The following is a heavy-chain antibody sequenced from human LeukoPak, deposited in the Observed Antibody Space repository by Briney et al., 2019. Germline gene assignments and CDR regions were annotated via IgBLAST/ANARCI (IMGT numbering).Heavy chain of an antibody. D-gene: IGHD4-11*01. V-gene: IGHV1-69*04. J-gene: IGHJ4*02. Sequence: SVKVSCKASGGTFSSYAISWVRQAPGQGLEWMGRIIPILGIANYAQKFQGRVTITADKSTSTAYMELSSLRSEDTAVYYCARGSGGSYSNHDYWGQGTLVTVSS. CDR3: ARGSGGSYSNHDY. CDR2: IIPILGIA. CDR1: GGTFSSYA.